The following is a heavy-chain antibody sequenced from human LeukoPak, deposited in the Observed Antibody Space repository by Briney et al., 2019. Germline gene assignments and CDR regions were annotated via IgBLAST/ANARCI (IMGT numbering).Heavy chain of an antibody. D-gene: IGHD5-12*01. CDR1: GFTFSSYG. CDR2: IWYDGSNK. CDR3: ARDGYSGYDWDLDY. J-gene: IGHJ4*02. V-gene: IGHV3-33*01. Sequence: GGSLRLSCAASGFTFSSYGMHWVRQAPGKGLEWVAVIWYDGSNKYYADSVKGRFTISRDNSKNTLYLQMNSLRAEDTAVYYCARDGYSGYDWDLDYWGQGTLVTVSS.